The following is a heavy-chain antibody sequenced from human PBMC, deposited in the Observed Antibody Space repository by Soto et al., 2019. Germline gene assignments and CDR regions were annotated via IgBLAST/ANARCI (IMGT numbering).Heavy chain of an antibody. V-gene: IGHV1-3*01. Sequence: ASVKVSCKASGYTYTNFKIHWVRQAPGQGLEWMGWINPGNGDTDYSQKFQGRVTFTRDTPASTAYMELSSLRSEDTAVYYCARGGYSDYKYLSGNSYWGQGTLVTVSS. J-gene: IGHJ4*02. D-gene: IGHD4-4*01. CDR2: INPGNGDT. CDR3: ARGGYSDYKYLSGNSY. CDR1: GYTYTNFK.